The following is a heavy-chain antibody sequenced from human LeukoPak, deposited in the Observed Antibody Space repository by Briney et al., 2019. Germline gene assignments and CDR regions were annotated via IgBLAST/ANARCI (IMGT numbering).Heavy chain of an antibody. Sequence: KTSETLSLACTVSGGSISSGDYYWSWIRQPPGKGQEWIGYIYYSGSTYYNPSLKSRVTISVDTSKNQFSLKLSSVTAADTAVYYCARDSRYSSGSPRDWFDPWGQGTLVTVSS. CDR1: GGSISSGDYY. J-gene: IGHJ5*02. V-gene: IGHV4-30-4*08. D-gene: IGHD3-22*01. CDR2: IYYSGST. CDR3: ARDSRYSSGSPRDWFDP.